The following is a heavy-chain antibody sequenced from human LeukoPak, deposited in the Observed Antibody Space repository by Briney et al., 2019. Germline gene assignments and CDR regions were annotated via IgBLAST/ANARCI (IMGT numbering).Heavy chain of an antibody. CDR1: GFIFSTFS. V-gene: IGHV3-30-3*01. CDR2: ISSGGTNE. Sequence: GGSLRLSCAASGFIFSTFSMNWVRQAPGKGLEWVAVISSGGTNEFYADYVKGRFTISRDNSKNTLYLQMNSLRAEDTAVYYCADVAGRTSMDVWGKGTTVTVSS. D-gene: IGHD6-13*01. J-gene: IGHJ6*03. CDR3: ADVAGRTSMDV.